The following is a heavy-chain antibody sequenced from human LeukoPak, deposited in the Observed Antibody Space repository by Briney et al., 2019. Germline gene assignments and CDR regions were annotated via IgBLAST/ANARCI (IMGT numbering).Heavy chain of an antibody. CDR2: IKQDGSEK. CDR3: ARVFGYRDCSGGSCYSLVEYFDY. CDR1: GFTFSSYW. D-gene: IGHD2-15*01. V-gene: IGHV3-7*01. J-gene: IGHJ4*02. Sequence: GGSLRLSCTASGFTFSSYWMSWVRQAPGKGLEWVANIKQDGSEKYYVDYVKGRFTISRDNAKNSLYLQMNSLRAEDTAVYYCARVFGYRDCSGGSCYSLVEYFDYWGQGTLVTVS.